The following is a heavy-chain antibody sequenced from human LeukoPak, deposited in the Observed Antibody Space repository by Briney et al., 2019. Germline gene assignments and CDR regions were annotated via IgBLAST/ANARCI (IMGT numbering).Heavy chain of an antibody. CDR2: IYYSGST. Sequence: PSETLSLTCTVSGGSISSYYWSWIRQPPGKGLEWIGYIYYSGSTNYNPSLKSRVTISVDTSKNQFSLKLSSVTAADTAVYCARASITYYYYYYMGVWGKGTTVTVSS. J-gene: IGHJ6*03. V-gene: IGHV4-59*01. CDR1: GGSISSYY. D-gene: IGHD1-14*01. CDR3: ARASITYYYYYYMGV.